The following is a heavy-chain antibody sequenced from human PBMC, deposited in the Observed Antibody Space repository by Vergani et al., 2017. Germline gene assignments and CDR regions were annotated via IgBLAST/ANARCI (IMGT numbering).Heavy chain of an antibody. CDR1: GGTFSSYA. CDR2: IIPIFGTA. CDR3: ARSPRGQLLHGPDYYYYYMDV. J-gene: IGHJ6*03. Sequence: QVQLVQSGAEVKKPGSSVKVSCKASGGTFSSYAISWVRQAPGQGLEWMGGIIPIFGTANYAQKFQGRVTFTADESTSTAYMELSSLRSEDTAVYYCARSPRGQLLHGPDYYYYYMDVWGKGTTVTVSS. V-gene: IGHV1-69*01. D-gene: IGHD2-2*01.